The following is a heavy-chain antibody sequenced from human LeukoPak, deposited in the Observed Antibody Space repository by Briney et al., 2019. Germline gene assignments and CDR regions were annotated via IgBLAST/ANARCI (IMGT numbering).Heavy chain of an antibody. J-gene: IGHJ4*02. D-gene: IGHD3-22*01. Sequence: GGSLRLSCAASGFTFGSYAMTWVRQVPGKGLEWVSVVSGSGVSTFYTDSVKGRFTISRDNSKSTVYLQMDSLRAEDTAVYYCAKGRGDSAYSSLDYWGQETLVTVSS. CDR1: GFTFGSYA. CDR3: AKGRGDSAYSSLDY. V-gene: IGHV3-23*01. CDR2: VSGSGVST.